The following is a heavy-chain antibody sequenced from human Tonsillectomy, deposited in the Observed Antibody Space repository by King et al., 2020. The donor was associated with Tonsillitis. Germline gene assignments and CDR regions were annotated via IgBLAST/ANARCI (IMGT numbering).Heavy chain of an antibody. D-gene: IGHD3-16*01. Sequence: VQLVESGGGLVKPGGSLRLSCAASGFTFSNAWMNWVRQAPGKGLEWVGRIKSKPDGGTTDYAAPVKGRFTIPIDDSKNTLYLHMNSLKTEDTAVYFCTTVGAGFWGQGTLVTVSS. J-gene: IGHJ4*02. CDR3: TTVGAGF. CDR1: GFTFSNAW. CDR2: IKSKPDGGTT. V-gene: IGHV3-15*01.